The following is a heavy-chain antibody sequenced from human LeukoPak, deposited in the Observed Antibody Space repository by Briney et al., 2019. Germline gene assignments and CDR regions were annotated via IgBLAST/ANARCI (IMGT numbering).Heavy chain of an antibody. J-gene: IGHJ5*02. Sequence: GGSLRLSCAASGFTLSNYDMNWVRQAPGKGLEWVSSISTSSRYIYYKDSVRGRFTTSRDDAKNSLYLEMNSLRAEDTAAYYCARADCSSSTCYLRRSWFDPWGQGTLVTVSS. CDR1: GFTLSNYD. D-gene: IGHD2-2*01. CDR3: ARADCSSSTCYLRRSWFDP. CDR2: ISTSSRYI. V-gene: IGHV3-21*01.